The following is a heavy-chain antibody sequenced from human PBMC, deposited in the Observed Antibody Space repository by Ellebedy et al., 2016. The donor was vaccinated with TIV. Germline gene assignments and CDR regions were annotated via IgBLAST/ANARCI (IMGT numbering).Heavy chain of an antibody. CDR1: GFTFSASG. V-gene: IGHV3-23*01. J-gene: IGHJ3*01. D-gene: IGHD3-16*01. CDR3: ARTTTMTTFGPFDL. Sequence: GESLKISCAASGFTFSASGMTWARQAPGKGLEWVSGISSGGITYYADSVRGRFTLSRDNSKNTLYLQLNNLRAGDTALYYCARTTTMTTFGPFDLWGQGTRVTVSS. CDR2: ISSGGIT.